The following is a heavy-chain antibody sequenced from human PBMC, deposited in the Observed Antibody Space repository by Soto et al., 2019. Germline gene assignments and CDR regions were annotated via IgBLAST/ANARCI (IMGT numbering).Heavy chain of an antibody. V-gene: IGHV3-53*04. D-gene: IGHD6-13*01. CDR3: ARGKSSSWYQDYYYYGMDV. Sequence: EVQLVESGGGLVQPGGSLRLSCAASGFTVSSNYMSWVRQAPGKGLEWVSVIYSGGSTYYADSVKGRFTISRHNSKNTLXXQMNSLRAEDTAVYYCARGKSSSWYQDYYYYGMDVWGQGTTVTVSS. CDR1: GFTVSSNY. CDR2: IYSGGST. J-gene: IGHJ6*02.